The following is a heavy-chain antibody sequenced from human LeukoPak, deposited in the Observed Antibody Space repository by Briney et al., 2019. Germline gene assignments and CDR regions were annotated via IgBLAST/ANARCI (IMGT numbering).Heavy chain of an antibody. CDR2: IVPIFGTA. J-gene: IGHJ4*02. D-gene: IGHD2-15*01. Sequence: SVKVSCKAFGGSFSSEAISWVRQVPGQGLEWMGGIVPIFGTANYAQKFQGRVTITTDDSTSTAYMEVSSLRSEDTAVYYCGRKAGDCGGGSCYSIDYWGQGTLVTVSS. CDR1: GGSFSSEA. V-gene: IGHV1-69*05. CDR3: GRKAGDCGGGSCYSIDY.